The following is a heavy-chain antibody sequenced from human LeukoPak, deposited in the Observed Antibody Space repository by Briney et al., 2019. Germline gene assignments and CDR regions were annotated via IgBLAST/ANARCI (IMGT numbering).Heavy chain of an antibody. CDR2: IKSKTDGGTT. D-gene: IGHD3-9*01. J-gene: IGHJ4*02. CDR1: GFTFINAL. Sequence: GGALRLSCAGSGFTFINALMSCVRQAPGKDREGVGRIKSKTDGGTTDYAAPVKGRFTISRDDSKNTLYLQMNSLKTEDTAVYYCTTDLYYDILTGYYWGKTDYWGQGTLVTVSS. V-gene: IGHV3-15*01. CDR3: TTDLYYDILTGYYWGKTDY.